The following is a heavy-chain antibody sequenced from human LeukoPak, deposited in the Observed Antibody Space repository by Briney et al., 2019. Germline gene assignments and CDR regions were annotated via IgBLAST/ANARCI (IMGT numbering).Heavy chain of an antibody. D-gene: IGHD5-12*01. CDR1: GFNFIDYS. CDR3: ARDHRYAFDN. V-gene: IGHV3-48*01. Sequence: GGSLRLSCAASGFNFIDYSMNWVRQAPGKGLEWISYIGISSGNTKYADSVKGRFTISRDKARNSLYLQMNSLRVEDTAMYYCARDHRYAFDNWGHGALVTVSS. CDR2: IGISSGNT. J-gene: IGHJ4*01.